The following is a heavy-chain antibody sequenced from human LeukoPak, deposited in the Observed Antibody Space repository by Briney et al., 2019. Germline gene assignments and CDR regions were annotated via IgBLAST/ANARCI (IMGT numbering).Heavy chain of an antibody. J-gene: IGHJ4*02. D-gene: IGHD2-21*02. CDR1: GFTFSTYA. CDR2: ISGSGGNT. Sequence: GGSLRLSCAASGFTFSTYAMNWVRQAPGKGLEWVSTISGSGGNTYYADSVKCRFTISRDNSKNTLYLQMNRLRPEDTAVYYCARGTVTAPDYWGQGTLVTVSS. V-gene: IGHV3-23*01. CDR3: ARGTVTAPDY.